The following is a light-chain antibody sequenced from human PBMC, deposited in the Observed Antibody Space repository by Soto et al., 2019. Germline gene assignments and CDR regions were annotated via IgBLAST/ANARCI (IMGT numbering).Light chain of an antibody. V-gene: IGKV2-30*01. CDR1: KSLVYSDGNTH. Sequence: DVVLTQSPLSLPVNFGQPASISCRSSKSLVYSDGNTHLSWFHQRPGQSPRRLIYWVSSRDSGVPDRFSGSGSGTDFTLEISRVEAEDGGIYFCTQGTHWPRTFGQGTKVEVK. CDR3: TQGTHWPRT. CDR2: WVS. J-gene: IGKJ1*01.